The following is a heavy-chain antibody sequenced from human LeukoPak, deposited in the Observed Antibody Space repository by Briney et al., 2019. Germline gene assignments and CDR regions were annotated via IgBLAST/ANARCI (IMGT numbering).Heavy chain of an antibody. CDR3: ARDSLDGSGSYYNEFDY. V-gene: IGHV3-30*04. D-gene: IGHD3-10*01. CDR1: GFTFSSYA. J-gene: IGHJ4*02. Sequence: GRSLRLSCAASGFTFSSYAMHWVRQAPGKGLEWVAVISYDGSNKYYADSVKGRFTISRDNSKNTLYLQMNSLRAEDTAVYYCARDSLDGSGSYYNEFDYWGQETLVTVSS. CDR2: ISYDGSNK.